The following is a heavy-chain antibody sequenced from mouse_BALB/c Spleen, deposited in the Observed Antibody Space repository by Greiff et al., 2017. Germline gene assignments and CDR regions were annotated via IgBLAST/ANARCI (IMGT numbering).Heavy chain of an antibody. J-gene: IGHJ3*01. V-gene: IGHV5-9-3*01. CDR2: ISSGGSYT. CDR3: ARHALTGFAY. CDR1: GFTFSSYA. Sequence: EVQGVESGGGLVKPGGSLKLSCAASGFTFSSYAMSWVRQTPEKRLEWVATISSGGSYTYYPDSVKGRFTISRDNAKNTLYLQMSSLRSEDTAMYYCARHALTGFAYWGQGTLVTVSA.